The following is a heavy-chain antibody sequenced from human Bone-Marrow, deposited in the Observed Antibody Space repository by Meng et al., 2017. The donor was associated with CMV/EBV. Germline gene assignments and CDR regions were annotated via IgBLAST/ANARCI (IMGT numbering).Heavy chain of an antibody. CDR3: ASSEGDSSGYPDY. CDR1: GGSISSGGYY. V-gene: IGHV4-31*02. J-gene: IGHJ4*02. D-gene: IGHD3-22*01. CDR2: IYYSGST. Sequence: SGGSISSGGYYWSWIRQRPGKGLEWIGYIYYSGSTYYNPSLKSRVTISVDTSKNQFSLKLSSVTAADTAVYYCASSEGDSSGYPDYWGQGTLVTVSS.